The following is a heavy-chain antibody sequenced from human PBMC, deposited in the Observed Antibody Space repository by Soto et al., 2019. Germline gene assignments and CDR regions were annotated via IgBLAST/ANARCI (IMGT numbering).Heavy chain of an antibody. Sequence: EVQLLASGGGLVQPGGSLRLSCAASGFTFNNYAMTWVRQAPGKGLEWVSAISGGGDTTSYADSVKGRFTVSRDGSKNTLYLQMSSLRAEDTALYYCAKGRGGSGSLTPRVDFWGQGNLVTVSS. J-gene: IGHJ4*02. V-gene: IGHV3-23*01. CDR1: GFTFNNYA. CDR2: ISGGGDTT. CDR3: AKGRGGSGSLTPRVDF. D-gene: IGHD3-10*01.